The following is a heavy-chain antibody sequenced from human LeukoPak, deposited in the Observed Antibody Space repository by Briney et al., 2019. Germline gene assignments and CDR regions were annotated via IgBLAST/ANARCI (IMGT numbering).Heavy chain of an antibody. CDR2: ISGSGGST. CDR1: GGSFSGYY. J-gene: IGHJ5*02. V-gene: IGHV3-23*01. CDR3: AKRSYGSGSYYHNWFDP. Sequence: ETLSLTCAVYGGSFSGYYWSWVRQAPGKGLEWVSAISGSGGSTYYADSVKGRFTISRDNSKNTLYLQMNSLRAEDTAVYYCAKRSYGSGSYYHNWFDPWGQGTLVTVSS. D-gene: IGHD3-10*01.